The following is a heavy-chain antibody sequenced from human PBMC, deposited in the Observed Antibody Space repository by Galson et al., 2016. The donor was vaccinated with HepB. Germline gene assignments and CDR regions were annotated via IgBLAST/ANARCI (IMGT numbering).Heavy chain of an antibody. J-gene: IGHJ4*02. Sequence: SLRLSCAASGFTFSSYGMHWVRQAPGKGLAWVAAIWYDGSNKYYADSVKGRFTISRDNSKNTLYLQMNSLRAEDTAVYYCAVSSGWRPEFDYWGQGTLVTVSS. D-gene: IGHD6-19*01. CDR2: IWYDGSNK. CDR1: GFTFSSYG. V-gene: IGHV3-33*01. CDR3: AVSSGWRPEFDY.